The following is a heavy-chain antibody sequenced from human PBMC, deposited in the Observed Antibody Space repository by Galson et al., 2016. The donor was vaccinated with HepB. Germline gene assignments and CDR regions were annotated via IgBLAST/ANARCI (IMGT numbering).Heavy chain of an antibody. CDR2: ISYGGGNK. CDR1: GFTFSIYG. CDR3: AKVYNQDGYCSGGSCQDYYFDY. Sequence: SLRLSCAASGFTFSIYGMHWVRQAPGKGLEWVAVISYGGGNKYYADSVKGRFTISRDNSENTVYLQMNSLRPEDTAVYYCAKVYNQDGYCSGGSCQDYYFDYWGQGTLVTVSS. D-gene: IGHD2-15*01. V-gene: IGHV3-30*18. J-gene: IGHJ4*02.